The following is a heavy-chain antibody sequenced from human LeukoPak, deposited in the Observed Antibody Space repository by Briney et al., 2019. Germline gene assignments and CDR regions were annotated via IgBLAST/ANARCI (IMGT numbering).Heavy chain of an antibody. D-gene: IGHD3-22*01. Sequence: SETLSLTCTVSGYSISSGYYWGWIRQPPGKGLEWIGSIYHSGSTYYNPSLKSRVTISVDTSKNQFSLKLSSVTAADTAVYYCARVRSGYSVRDYWGQGTLVTISS. CDR2: IYHSGST. CDR3: ARVRSGYSVRDY. CDR1: GYSISSGYY. V-gene: IGHV4-38-2*02. J-gene: IGHJ4*02.